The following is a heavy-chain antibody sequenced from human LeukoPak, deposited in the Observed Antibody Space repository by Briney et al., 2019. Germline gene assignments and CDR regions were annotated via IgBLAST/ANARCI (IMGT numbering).Heavy chain of an antibody. Sequence: GGSLRLSCAASAFTFSDYYMSWIRQGPGKGLEWVSSISSSSSYIYYADSVKGRFTISRDNAKNSLYLQMNSLRAEDTAVYYCAREHAGYSGYDQSIDYWGQGTLVTVSS. CDR2: ISSSSSYI. CDR1: AFTFSDYY. J-gene: IGHJ4*02. D-gene: IGHD5-12*01. CDR3: AREHAGYSGYDQSIDY. V-gene: IGHV3-11*06.